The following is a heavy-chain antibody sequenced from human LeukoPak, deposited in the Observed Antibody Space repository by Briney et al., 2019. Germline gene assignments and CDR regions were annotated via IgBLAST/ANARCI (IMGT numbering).Heavy chain of an antibody. V-gene: IGHV1-18*01. Sequence: ASVKVSCKASGYTFTSYGISWVRQAPGQGLEWMGWISAYNGNTNYAQKLQGRVTMTTDTSTSTAYMELRSLRSEDTAVYYCARARSPSSGYLLRDHNWFDPWGQGTLVTVSS. CDR1: GYTFTSYG. CDR3: ARARSPSSGYLLRDHNWFDP. J-gene: IGHJ5*02. CDR2: ISAYNGNT. D-gene: IGHD3-22*01.